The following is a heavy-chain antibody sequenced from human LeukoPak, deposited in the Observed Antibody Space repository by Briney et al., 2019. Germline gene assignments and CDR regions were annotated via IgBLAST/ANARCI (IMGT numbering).Heavy chain of an antibody. J-gene: IGHJ4*02. CDR1: GGSISSYY. Sequence: SETLSLTCTVSGGSISSYYWSWIRQPPGKGLEWIGYIYYSGSTNYNPSLKSRVTISVDTSKNQFSLKLSSVTAADTPVYYCARAGYNYEYPYDYWGQGTLVTVSS. D-gene: IGHD5-24*01. V-gene: IGHV4-59*01. CDR2: IYYSGST. CDR3: ARAGYNYEYPYDY.